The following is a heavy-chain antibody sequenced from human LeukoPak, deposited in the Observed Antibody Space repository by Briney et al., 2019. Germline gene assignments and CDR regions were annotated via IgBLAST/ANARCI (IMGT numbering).Heavy chain of an antibody. CDR3: AGLGRKTTVVPPDFDC. CDR2: IHYSGST. J-gene: IGHJ4*02. CDR1: SGPIRSDY. V-gene: IGHV4-59*01. Sequence: SETLSLTCTVSSGPIRSDYWSWVRQPPGKGLEWIGYIHYSGSTNYNASLKSRLTMSVDMSKNQFSLKLTSVTAADTAVYYCAGLGRKTTVVPPDFDCWGQGTLVTVSS. D-gene: IGHD4-23*01.